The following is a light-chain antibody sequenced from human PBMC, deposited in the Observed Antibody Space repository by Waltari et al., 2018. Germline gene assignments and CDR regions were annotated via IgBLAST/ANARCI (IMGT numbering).Light chain of an antibody. J-gene: IGKJ4*01. CDR1: QSISGY. CDR3: QQSDSTPLT. Sequence: DSQLTQSPSSLSASVGDRVTITCRASQSISGYFNWYQQKPGKAPKLLTYAASSLQSVVPARFSGSGSGTDFTLTMSSLQPEDFATYYCQQSDSTPLTFGGGTKVEIK. CDR2: AAS. V-gene: IGKV1-39*01.